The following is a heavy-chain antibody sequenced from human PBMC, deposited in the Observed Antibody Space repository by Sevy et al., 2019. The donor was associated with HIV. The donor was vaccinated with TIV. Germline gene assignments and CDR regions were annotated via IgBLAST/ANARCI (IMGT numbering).Heavy chain of an antibody. J-gene: IGHJ4*02. D-gene: IGHD2-2*01. V-gene: IGHV6-1*01. CDR2: TYYRSKWYN. CDR1: GDSVSSNSAA. Sequence: SQTLSLTCAISGDSVSSNSAAWNWIRQSPSRGLEWLGRTYYRSKWYNDYAVSVKSRITINPDTSKNQFSLQLNSVTPEDTAVYYCATNHPSCTSTSCHFDYWGQGTLVTVSS. CDR3: ATNHPSCTSTSCHFDY.